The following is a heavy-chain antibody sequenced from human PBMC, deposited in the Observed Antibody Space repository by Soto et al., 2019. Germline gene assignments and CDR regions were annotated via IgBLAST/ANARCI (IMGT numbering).Heavy chain of an antibody. D-gene: IGHD4-4*01. V-gene: IGHV3-23*04. CDR1: GLTFSSHA. J-gene: IGHJ2*01. CDR3: ARKSTVNPTRPYWYFDP. Sequence: VELVESGGGLVHPGESLRLSCATSGLTFSSHAMSWVRQAPGRGLEWVSTVSGAGDYTYYADSVKGRFTISRDNSKSTAYLQMSNLRAEDSAVYYCARKSTVNPTRPYWYFDPWGRGSLVSVSS. CDR2: VSGAGDYT.